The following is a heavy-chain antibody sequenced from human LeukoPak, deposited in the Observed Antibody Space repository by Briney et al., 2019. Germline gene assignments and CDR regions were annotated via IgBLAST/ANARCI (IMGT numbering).Heavy chain of an antibody. CDR2: INPNSGGT. V-gene: IGHV1-2*06. CDR3: AALWFGELLIGY. D-gene: IGHD3-10*01. CDR1: GYTFTGYY. J-gene: IGHJ4*02. Sequence: ASVKVSCKASGYTFTGYYMHWVRQAPGQGLEWMGRINPNSGGTNYAQKFQGRVTMTRDTSISTAYMELSRLRSDDTAVYYCAALWFGELLIGYWGQGTLVTVSS.